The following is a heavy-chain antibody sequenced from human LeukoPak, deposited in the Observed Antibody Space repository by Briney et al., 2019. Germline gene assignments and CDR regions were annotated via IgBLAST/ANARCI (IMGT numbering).Heavy chain of an antibody. D-gene: IGHD3-10*01. CDR1: GGSITSDNYY. J-gene: IGHJ3*02. V-gene: IGHV4-39*07. CDR3: ASTYGSGSHAFDI. CDR2: IYYGRST. Sequence: SETLSLTCTVSGGSITSDNYYWGWIRQPPGKGLEYIGSIYYGRSTYYNPSLKSRVTISLDTSKNQFSLKLSSVTAADTAVYYCASTYGSGSHAFDIWAKGQWSPSLQ.